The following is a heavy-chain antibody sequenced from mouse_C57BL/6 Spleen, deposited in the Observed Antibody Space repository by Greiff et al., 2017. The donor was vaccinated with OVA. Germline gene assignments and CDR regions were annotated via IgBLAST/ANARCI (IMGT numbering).Heavy chain of an antibody. D-gene: IGHD1-1*01. CDR1: GFTFSDYY. J-gene: IGHJ1*03. CDR2: INYDGSST. CDR3: AREVSSSHWYFDV. Sequence: EVKLMESEGGLVQPGSSMKLSCTASGFTFSDYYMAWVRQVPEKGLEWVANINYDGSSTYYLDSLQSRFIISRDNAKNILYLQMSSLKSEDTATYYCAREVSSSHWYFDVWVTGTTVTVSA. V-gene: IGHV5-16*01.